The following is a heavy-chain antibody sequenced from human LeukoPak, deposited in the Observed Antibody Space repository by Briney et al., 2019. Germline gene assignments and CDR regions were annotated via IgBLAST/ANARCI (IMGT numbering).Heavy chain of an antibody. J-gene: IGHJ4*02. CDR2: ISWNSGSI. D-gene: IGHD2-8*02. Sequence: PGRSLRLSCAASGFTFDDYAMHWVRQAPGKGLEWVSGISWNSGSIGYADSVKGRFTISRDNSKNTLYLQMNSLRAEDTAVYYCARTWILVYYFDYWGQGTLVTVSS. CDR3: ARTWILVYYFDY. V-gene: IGHV3-9*01. CDR1: GFTFDDYA.